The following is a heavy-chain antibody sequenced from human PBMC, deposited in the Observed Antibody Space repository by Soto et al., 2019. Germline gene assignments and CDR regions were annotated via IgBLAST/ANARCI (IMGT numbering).Heavy chain of an antibody. D-gene: IGHD3-10*01. CDR2: INAGNGNT. CDR1: GYTFTSYA. CDR3: ARDWRYYYGSGSYYNWFDP. Sequence: GASVKVSCKASGYTFTSYAMHWVRQAPGQRLEWMGWINAGNGNTKYSQKFQGRVTTTRDTSASTAYMELSSLRSEDTAVYYCARDWRYYYGSGSYYNWFDPWGQGTLVTVSS. J-gene: IGHJ5*02. V-gene: IGHV1-3*01.